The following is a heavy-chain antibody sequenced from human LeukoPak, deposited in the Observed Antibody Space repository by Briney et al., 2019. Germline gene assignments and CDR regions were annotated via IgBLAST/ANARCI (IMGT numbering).Heavy chain of an antibody. J-gene: IGHJ4*02. CDR1: GYSFTSYW. Sequence: GESLKISCNGSGYSFTSYWIGWVRQMPGKGLEWMGIIYPGDSDTRYSPPFQGQVTISADKSINTAYMQWSSLKASDTAMYYCARPKFTVTTGEVDYWGQGTLVTVSS. V-gene: IGHV5-51*01. CDR3: ARPKFTVTTGEVDY. CDR2: IYPGDSDT. D-gene: IGHD4-17*01.